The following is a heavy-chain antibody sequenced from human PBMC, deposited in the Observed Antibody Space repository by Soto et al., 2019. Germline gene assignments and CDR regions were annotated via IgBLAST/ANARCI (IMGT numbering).Heavy chain of an antibody. D-gene: IGHD3-22*01. J-gene: IGHJ4*02. Sequence: QVQLVESGGGVVQPGRSLRLSCAASGFTFSSYGMHWVRQAPGKGLEWVAVIWYDGSNKYYADSVKGRFTISRDNSKNTLYLQMNSLRAEDTAVYYCARDGRVVVGDFDYWGQGTPVTVSS. CDR2: IWYDGSNK. CDR3: ARDGRVVVGDFDY. V-gene: IGHV3-33*01. CDR1: GFTFSSYG.